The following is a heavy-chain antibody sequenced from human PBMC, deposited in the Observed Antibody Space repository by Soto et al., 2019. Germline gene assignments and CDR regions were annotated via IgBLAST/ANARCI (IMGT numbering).Heavy chain of an antibody. V-gene: IGHV1-3*01. J-gene: IGHJ4*02. D-gene: IGHD3-22*01. CDR3: AREVNYYDSSGYPANGPSLLHYFDY. Sequence: ASVKVSCKDSGYSLSTHAMHWVRQATEQGLEWVGWINSVNDHTIYSEKFQGRVTLTTDTSTSTAYMEVRSLRSDDTAVYFCAREVNYYDSSGYPANGPSLLHYFDYWGQGTLVTVSS. CDR2: INSVNDHT. CDR1: GYSLSTHA.